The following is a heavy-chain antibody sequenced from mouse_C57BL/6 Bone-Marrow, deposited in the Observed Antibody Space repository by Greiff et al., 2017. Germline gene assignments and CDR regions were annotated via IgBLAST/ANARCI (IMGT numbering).Heavy chain of an antibody. D-gene: IGHD2-2*01. CDR3: ARLGLPWYFDV. CDR1: GYTFTSYG. Sequence: QVQLQQSGAELARPGASVKLSCKASGYTFTSYGISWVKQRTGQGLEWIGEIYPRSGNTYYNEKFKGKATLTADKSSSTAYMDLRSLTSEDSAVYFCARLGLPWYFDVWGTGTTVTVSS. V-gene: IGHV1-81*01. J-gene: IGHJ1*03. CDR2: IYPRSGNT.